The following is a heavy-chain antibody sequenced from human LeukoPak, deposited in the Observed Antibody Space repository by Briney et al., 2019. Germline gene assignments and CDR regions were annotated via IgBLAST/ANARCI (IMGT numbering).Heavy chain of an antibody. J-gene: IGHJ5*02. CDR3: AIRHQSNNWFDP. V-gene: IGHV1-2*02. D-gene: IGHD2-2*01. Sequence: GASVKVSCKSSGYTFTGYHMHWVRQAPGQGLEWMGWVNPNTGGTRYAQNFQGRVTMTRDTSISTAYMELSSLRSEDTAIYYCAIRHQSNNWFDPRRQGAMVIVCS. CDR1: GYTFTGYH. CDR2: VNPNTGGT.